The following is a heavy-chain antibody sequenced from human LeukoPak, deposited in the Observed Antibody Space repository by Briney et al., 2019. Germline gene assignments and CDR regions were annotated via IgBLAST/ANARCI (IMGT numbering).Heavy chain of an antibody. CDR3: ARDWSPMTTVTIYYMDV. J-gene: IGHJ6*03. V-gene: IGHV1-2*02. D-gene: IGHD4-17*01. CDR1: GYTFTGYY. CDR2: INPNSGGT. Sequence: GASVKVSCKASGYTFTGYYMHWVRQAPGQGLEWMGWINPNSGGTNYAQKFQGRVTMTRDTSISTAYMELSRLRSDDTAVYYCARDWSPMTTVTIYYMDVWGKGTTVTVSS.